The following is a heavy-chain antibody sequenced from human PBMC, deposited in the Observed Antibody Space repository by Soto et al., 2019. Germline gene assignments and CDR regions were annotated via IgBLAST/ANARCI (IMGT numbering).Heavy chain of an antibody. V-gene: IGHV1-69*02. CDR1: GGTFSSYT. CDR2: IIPILGIA. J-gene: IGHJ4*02. D-gene: IGHD4-17*01. Sequence: QVQLVQSGAEVKKPGSSVKVSCKASGGTFSSYTISWVRQAPGQGLEWMGRIIPILGIANYAQKFQGRVTITADKSTSTAYMELSSLRSEDTAVYSCARHYGDYTGGYWGQGTLVTVSS. CDR3: ARHYGDYTGGY.